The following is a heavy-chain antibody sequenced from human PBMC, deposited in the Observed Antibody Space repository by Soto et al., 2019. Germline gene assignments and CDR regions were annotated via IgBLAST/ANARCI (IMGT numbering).Heavy chain of an antibody. CDR3: ARDGGYCSGGSCYPGPTYYYYGMDV. V-gene: IGHV1-69*13. D-gene: IGHD2-15*01. CDR2: IIPIFGTA. J-gene: IGHJ6*02. CDR1: GGTFSTYA. Sequence: ASVEVSCKASGGTFSTYAISWVRQAPGQGLEWMGGIIPIFGTANYAQKFQGRVTITADESTSTAYMELSSLRSEDTAVYYCARDGGYCSGGSCYPGPTYYYYGMDVWGQGTTVTVSS.